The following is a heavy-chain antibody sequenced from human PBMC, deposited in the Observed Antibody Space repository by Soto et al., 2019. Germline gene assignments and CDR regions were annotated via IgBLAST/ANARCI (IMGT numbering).Heavy chain of an antibody. V-gene: IGHV1-24*01. CDR3: APTTVTTLGAFDI. CDR2: FDPEDGET. CDR1: GYTLTELS. Sequence: ASVKVSCKVSGYTLTELSMHWVRQAPGKGLEWMGGFDPEDGETIYAQKFQGRVNMTEDKSTDTTYMKLSSIRTEDTAEYYCAPTTVTTLGAFDIWGQGTMVTVSS. J-gene: IGHJ3*02. D-gene: IGHD4-17*01.